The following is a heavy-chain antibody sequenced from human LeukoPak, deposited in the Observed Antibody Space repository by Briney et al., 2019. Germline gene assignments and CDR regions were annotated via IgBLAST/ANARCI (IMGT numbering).Heavy chain of an antibody. CDR3: ARDRDGYKQGAFDI. Sequence: GGSLRLSCAASGFIFSGYNMNWVRQPPGKGLEWVSSISSSSYTYYADSVKGRFTISRDNAKNSLYLQMNSLRAEDTAVYYCARDRDGYKQGAFDIWGQGTMVTVSS. V-gene: IGHV3-21*01. CDR1: GFIFSGYN. CDR2: ISSSSYT. D-gene: IGHD5-24*01. J-gene: IGHJ3*02.